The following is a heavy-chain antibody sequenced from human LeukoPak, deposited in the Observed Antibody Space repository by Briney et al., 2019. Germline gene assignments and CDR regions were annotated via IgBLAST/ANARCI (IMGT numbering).Heavy chain of an antibody. CDR1: GFTFSKFP. D-gene: IGHD1-1*01. V-gene: IGHV3-23*01. Sequence: GGSLRLSCAASGFTFSKFPMGWVRKAPGRALEWFSPISASGDVTFYADSLRGRFTISRDNSKSTLYLQMNGLRAEDTAIFYCAKSLFTSATGTGRAFHIWGQGTRVTVSS. CDR2: ISASGDVT. CDR3: AKSLFTSATGTGRAFHI. J-gene: IGHJ3*02.